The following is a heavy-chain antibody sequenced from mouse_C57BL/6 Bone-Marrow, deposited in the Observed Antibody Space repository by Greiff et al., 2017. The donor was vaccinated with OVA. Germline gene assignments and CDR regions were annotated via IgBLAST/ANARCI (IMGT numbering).Heavy chain of an antibody. CDR2: IYPRSGNT. CDR3: ARRDGSSDNFDY. J-gene: IGHJ2*01. CDR1: GYTFTSYG. V-gene: IGHV1-81*01. D-gene: IGHD1-1*01. Sequence: QVQLQQSGAELARPGASVKLSCKASGYTFTSYGISWVKQRTGQGLEWIGEIYPRSGNTYYNEKFKGKATLTADKSSSTAYMELRSLTSEDSAVYFCARRDGSSDNFDYWGQGTTLTVSS.